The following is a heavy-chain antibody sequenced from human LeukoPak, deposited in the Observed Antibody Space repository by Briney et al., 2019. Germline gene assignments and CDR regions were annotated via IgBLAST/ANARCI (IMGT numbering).Heavy chain of an antibody. V-gene: IGHV3-23*01. Sequence: GGSLRLSCAASGFTFNSYAMYWVRQAPGKGLEWVSGIFGSGGSAHYADSVKGRFTISRDNSKNTLYLQMNSLRAEDTAVYYCARESRGWFDPWGQGTLVTVSS. CDR3: ARESRGWFDP. CDR2: IFGSGGSA. J-gene: IGHJ5*02. CDR1: GFTFNSYA.